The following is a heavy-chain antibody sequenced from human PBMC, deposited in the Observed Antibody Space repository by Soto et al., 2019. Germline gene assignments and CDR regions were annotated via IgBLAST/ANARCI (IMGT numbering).Heavy chain of an antibody. V-gene: IGHV3-30*18. CDR1: GFTFSSYG. CDR2: ISYDGSNK. CDR3: AKDLWFGGGDYSYYYGMDV. Sequence: GGSLRLSCAASGFTFSSYGMHWVRQAPGKGLEWVAVISYDGSNKYYADSVKGRFTISRDNSKNTLYLQMNSLRAEDTAVYYCAKDLWFGGGDYSYYYGMDVWGQGTTVTVSS. J-gene: IGHJ6*02. D-gene: IGHD3-10*01.